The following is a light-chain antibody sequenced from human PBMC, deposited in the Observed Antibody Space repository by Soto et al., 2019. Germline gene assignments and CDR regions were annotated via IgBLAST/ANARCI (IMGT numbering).Light chain of an antibody. V-gene: IGKV1-39*01. CDR3: QQSYSTPHT. CDR2: AAS. CDR1: HTITTI. J-gene: IGKJ5*01. Sequence: DIQMTQSPSSLSASVGDTVTITCRATHTITTILNWYQHKPGKAPNLLIYAASSLHSGVPSRCSGSGSRTDFPLTSSSLPHEDFATYCCQQSYSTPHTFGQGTRLEIK.